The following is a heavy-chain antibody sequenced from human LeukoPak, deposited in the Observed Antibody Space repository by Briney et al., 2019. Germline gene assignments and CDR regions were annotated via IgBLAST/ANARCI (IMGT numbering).Heavy chain of an antibody. J-gene: IGHJ4*02. CDR1: GYSFSSYW. CDR2: IDNYGRTT. Sequence: GGSLRLSCAASGYSFSSYWMHWVRQVPGKGLVRVSRIDNYGRTTDYADSVKGRFTISGDNVQNTLYLQMNSLNAEDTVVYYCARDVGGAGSFWGQGTLVTVSS. V-gene: IGHV3-74*01. CDR3: ARDVGGAGSF. D-gene: IGHD3-10*01.